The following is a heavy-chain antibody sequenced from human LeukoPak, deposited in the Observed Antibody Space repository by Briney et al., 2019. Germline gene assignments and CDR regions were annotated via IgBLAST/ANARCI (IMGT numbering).Heavy chain of an antibody. D-gene: IGHD2/OR15-2a*01. CDR1: GFTFSSYS. Sequence: GGSLRLSRAASGFTFSSYSMNWVRQAPGKGLEWVSYISSSSSTIYYADSVKGRFTISRDNAKNSLYLQMNSLRAEDTAVYYCARDLEYLGWDYWGQGTLVTVSS. CDR2: ISSSSSTI. V-gene: IGHV3-48*01. CDR3: ARDLEYLGWDY. J-gene: IGHJ4*02.